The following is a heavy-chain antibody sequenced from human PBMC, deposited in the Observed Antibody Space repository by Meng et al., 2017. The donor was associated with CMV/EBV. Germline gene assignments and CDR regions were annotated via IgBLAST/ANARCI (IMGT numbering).Heavy chain of an antibody. Sequence: QVQLAQSGAEVTKPGPSVTGSCQASAVTFSSYAMSWVRQAPGQGLEWMGGIIPIFGTANYAQKFQGRVTITAVKSTSTAYMELSSLRSEDTAVYYCASAPTYNYYDSSGYFGYWGQGTLVTVSS. D-gene: IGHD3-22*01. V-gene: IGHV1-69*06. CDR2: IIPIFGTA. J-gene: IGHJ4*02. CDR1: AVTFSSYA. CDR3: ASAPTYNYYDSSGYFGY.